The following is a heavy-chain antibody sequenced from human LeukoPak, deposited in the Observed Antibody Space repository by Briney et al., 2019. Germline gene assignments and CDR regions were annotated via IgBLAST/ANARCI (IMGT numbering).Heavy chain of an antibody. D-gene: IGHD3-22*01. J-gene: IGHJ3*02. Sequence: GGSLRLSCAASGFTFSSYAMSWVRQAPGKGLEWVSGINWNSGSIGYADSVKGRFTISRDNAKNSLYLQMNSLRAEDTALYYCAKALVVISYTDAFDIWGQGTMVTVSS. CDR1: GFTFSSYA. CDR2: INWNSGSI. V-gene: IGHV3-9*01. CDR3: AKALVVISYTDAFDI.